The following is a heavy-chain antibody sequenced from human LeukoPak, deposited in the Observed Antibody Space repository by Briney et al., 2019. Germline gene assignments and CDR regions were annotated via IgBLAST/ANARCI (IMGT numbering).Heavy chain of an antibody. D-gene: IGHD5-12*01. J-gene: IGHJ4*02. CDR2: ISGSSSYI. Sequence: GGSLRLSCAASGFTFSSYSMNWVRQAPGKGLEWVSSISGSSSYIYYADSVKGRFTISRDNAKNSLYLQMNSLRAEDTAVYYCARSRGYHPKYPFDYWGQGTLVTVSS. CDR3: ARSRGYHPKYPFDY. V-gene: IGHV3-21*01. CDR1: GFTFSSYS.